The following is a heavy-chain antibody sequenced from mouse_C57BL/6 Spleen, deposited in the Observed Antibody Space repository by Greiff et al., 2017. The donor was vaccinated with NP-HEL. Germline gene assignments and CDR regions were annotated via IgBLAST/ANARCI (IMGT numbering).Heavy chain of an antibody. CDR2: INPNNGGT. CDR3: ATMGSDFDY. V-gene: IGHV1-18*01. J-gene: IGHJ2*01. CDR1: GYTFTDYN. Sequence: EVMLVESGPELVKPGASVKIPCKASGYTFTDYNMDWVKQSHGKSLEWIGDINPNNGGTIYNQKFKGKATLTVDKSSSTAYMKLRSLTSEDTAVYYCATMGSDFDYWGQGTTLTVSS.